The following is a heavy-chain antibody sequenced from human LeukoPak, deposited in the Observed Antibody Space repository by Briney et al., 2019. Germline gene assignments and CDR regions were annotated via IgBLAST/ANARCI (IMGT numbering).Heavy chain of an antibody. CDR1: GFTFSSYW. Sequence: GGSLRLSCAASGFTFSSYWMSWVRQAPGKGLDWVANIKQDGSEKYYVDSVKGRFTISRDNAKNSLYLQMNSLRAEDTAVYYCARLSGEDDYGDYELDYWGQGTLVTVSS. D-gene: IGHD4-17*01. J-gene: IGHJ4*02. CDR2: IKQDGSEK. CDR3: ARLSGEDDYGDYELDY. V-gene: IGHV3-7*01.